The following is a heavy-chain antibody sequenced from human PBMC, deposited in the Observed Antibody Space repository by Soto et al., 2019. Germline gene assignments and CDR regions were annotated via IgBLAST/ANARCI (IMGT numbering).Heavy chain of an antibody. CDR3: ARDPKTSGGQHWAFNYFDS. V-gene: IGHV3-30-3*01. D-gene: IGHD7-27*01. CDR1: GFSFSISP. CDR2: ISYDGTNK. Sequence: GGSLRLSCAASGFSFSISPMHWVRQAPGKGPEWVALISYDGTNKFYADSVKGRFTISRDNSKSTLYLQVDSLRPEDAAVYYCARDPKTSGGQHWAFNYFDSWGQGNLVTVSS. J-gene: IGHJ4*02.